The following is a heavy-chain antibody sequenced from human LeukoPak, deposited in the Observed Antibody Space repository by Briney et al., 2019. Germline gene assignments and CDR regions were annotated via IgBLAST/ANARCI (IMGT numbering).Heavy chain of an antibody. D-gene: IGHD1-14*01. Sequence: PSQTLSLTCTVSGGSISSYYWSWIRQPPGKGLEWIGYIYYSGSTNYNPSLKSRVTISVDTSKNRFSLKLSSVTAADTAVYYCARVIKEPDPYYYCYMDVWGKGTTVTVSS. CDR1: GGSISSYY. J-gene: IGHJ6*03. V-gene: IGHV4-59*01. CDR2: IYYSGST. CDR3: ARVIKEPDPYYYCYMDV.